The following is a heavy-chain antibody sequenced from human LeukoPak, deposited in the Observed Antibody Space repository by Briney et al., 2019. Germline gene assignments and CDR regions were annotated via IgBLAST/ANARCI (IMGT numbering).Heavy chain of an antibody. CDR1: GGSISSYY. V-gene: IGHV4-59*01. CDR3: ARATDWGYYYGMDV. Sequence: SETLSLTCTVSGGSISSYYWSWIRQPPGKGLEWNGYIYYSGSTNYNPSLKSRVTISVDTSKNQFSLKLSSVTAADTAVYYCARATDWGYYYGMDVWGKGTTVTVSS. D-gene: IGHD3/OR15-3a*01. CDR2: IYYSGST. J-gene: IGHJ6*04.